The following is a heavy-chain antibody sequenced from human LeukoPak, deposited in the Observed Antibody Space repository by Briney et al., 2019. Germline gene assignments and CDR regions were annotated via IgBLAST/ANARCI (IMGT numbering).Heavy chain of an antibody. CDR2: ITGSGSRT. J-gene: IGHJ4*02. CDR1: GFTFSSYA. CDR3: AKSRLVVTAFDY. Sequence: GGSLRLSCAASGFTFSSYAMNWVRQAPGKGLEWVSVITGSGSRTYYADSVKGRFTTSRDNSRNTLFLQMNSLRGEDTAVYYCAKSRLVVTAFDYWGQGTLVTVSS. V-gene: IGHV3-23*01. D-gene: IGHD4-23*01.